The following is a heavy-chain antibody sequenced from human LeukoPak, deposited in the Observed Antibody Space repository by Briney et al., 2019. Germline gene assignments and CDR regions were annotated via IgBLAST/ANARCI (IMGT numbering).Heavy chain of an antibody. V-gene: IGHV4-4*07. CDR2: IYSSGAT. D-gene: IGHD3-3*01. CDR1: GGSMNSYY. J-gene: IGHJ4*02. CDR3: AKVGFWSGYYALYCFDY. Sequence: PSETLSLTCTVSGGSMNSYYWSWIRQPAGKGLEWIGRIYSSGATNYNPSLKSRVTMSLDTSKNQFSLKLSSVTAADTAVYYCAKVGFWSGYYALYCFDYWGQGALVTVSS.